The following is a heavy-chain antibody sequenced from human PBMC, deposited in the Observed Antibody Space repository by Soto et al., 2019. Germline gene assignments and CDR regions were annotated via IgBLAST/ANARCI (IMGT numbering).Heavy chain of an antibody. Sequence: QLLESGGGLVKPGGSLRLSCAVSGFTFSDYYMSWIRQAPGKGLEWVSYISSSGTTKHYADSVKGRFTISRDIAKNSLFLQMSSLRAEDSALYYCARGDGAGCDCFDVWGQGTVVTVSS. CDR3: ARGDGAGCDCFDV. V-gene: IGHV3-11*01. CDR2: ISSSGTTK. D-gene: IGHD2-21*01. CDR1: GFTFSDYY. J-gene: IGHJ3*01.